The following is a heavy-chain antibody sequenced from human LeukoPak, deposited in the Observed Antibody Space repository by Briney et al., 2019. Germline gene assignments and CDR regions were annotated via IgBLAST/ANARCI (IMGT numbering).Heavy chain of an antibody. CDR2: ISTTSSYI. CDR1: GFSISNYA. V-gene: IGHV3-21*01. CDR3: ARGLCGGDCYSD. Sequence: GGSLRLSCAASGFSISNYAMVWVRQAPGKGLEWVSSISTTSSYIYYSDSARGRFTISRDNAKNSLYLQMNSLRAEDTAVYYCARGLCGGDCYSDWGPGTLVTVSS. D-gene: IGHD2-21*02. J-gene: IGHJ4*02.